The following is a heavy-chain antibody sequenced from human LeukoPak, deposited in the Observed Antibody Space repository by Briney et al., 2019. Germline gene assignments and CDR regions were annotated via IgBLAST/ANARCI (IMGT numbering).Heavy chain of an antibody. V-gene: IGHV1-18*01. CDR1: GYTFTSYG. J-gene: IGHJ4*02. CDR2: ISAYNGNT. Sequence: VASVKVSCKASGYTFTSYGISWVRQAPGQGLEWMGWISAYNGNTNYAQKLQGRVTMTTDTSTSTAYMELRSLRSDDTAVYYCARDQDYYGSGSYLSSDYWGQGTLVTVSS. CDR3: ARDQDYYGSGSYLSSDY. D-gene: IGHD3-10*01.